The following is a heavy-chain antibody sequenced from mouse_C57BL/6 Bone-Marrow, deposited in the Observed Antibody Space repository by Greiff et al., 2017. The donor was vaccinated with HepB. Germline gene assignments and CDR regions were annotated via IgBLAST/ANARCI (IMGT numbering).Heavy chain of an antibody. J-gene: IGHJ3*01. Sequence: EVQLQQSGAELVRPGASVKLSCTASGFNIKDDYMHWVKQRPEQGLEWIGWIDPENGDTEYASKFQGKATITADTSSNTAYLQLSSLTSEDTAVYYCTRHYYGSSYRGFAYWGQGTLGTVSA. V-gene: IGHV14-4*01. CDR1: GFNIKDDY. CDR3: TRHYYGSSYRGFAY. CDR2: IDPENGDT. D-gene: IGHD1-1*01.